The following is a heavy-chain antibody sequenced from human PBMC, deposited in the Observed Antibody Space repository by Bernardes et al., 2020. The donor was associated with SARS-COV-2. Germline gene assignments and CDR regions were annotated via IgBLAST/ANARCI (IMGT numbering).Heavy chain of an antibody. J-gene: IGHJ6*02. Sequence: SLRLSCAASGFTFSSYSMNWVRQAPGKGLEWVSSISSSSSYIYYADSVKGRFTISRDNAKNSLYLQMNSLRAEDTAVYYCARETVVAATRGSYYYAMDVWGQGTTVTVSS. CDR1: GFTFSSYS. CDR2: ISSSSSYI. D-gene: IGHD2-15*01. CDR3: ARETVVAATRGSYYYAMDV. V-gene: IGHV3-21*01.